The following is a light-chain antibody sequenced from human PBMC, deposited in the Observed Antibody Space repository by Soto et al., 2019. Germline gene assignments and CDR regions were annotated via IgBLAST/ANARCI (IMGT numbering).Light chain of an antibody. Sequence: EIVLTQSPGTLSLSPGEGATLSCRASQTISSSSLAWYQQKGGQAPRLLIYGASSRATGIPDRFSGSGSGTDFTLTISRLEPDDFAVYYCQQYGSSSTFGQGTRLEI. CDR1: QTISSSS. CDR3: QQYGSSST. V-gene: IGKV3-20*01. CDR2: GAS. J-gene: IGKJ5*01.